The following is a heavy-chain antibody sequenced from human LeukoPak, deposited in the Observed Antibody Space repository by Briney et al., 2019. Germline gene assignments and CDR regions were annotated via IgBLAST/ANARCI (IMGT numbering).Heavy chain of an antibody. CDR1: GFTSSTYN. D-gene: IGHD5-24*01. V-gene: IGHV3-48*02. CDR2: INTDSSSI. CDR3: ARDSNVDGAFDI. J-gene: IGHJ3*02. Sequence: GGSLRLSCAASGFTSSTYNMNWVRQAPGKGLEWVPYINTDSSSIYYADSVKGRFTISRDNAKDSLYLHMNSLRDEDTAVYYCARDSNVDGAFDIWGQGTMVTVSS.